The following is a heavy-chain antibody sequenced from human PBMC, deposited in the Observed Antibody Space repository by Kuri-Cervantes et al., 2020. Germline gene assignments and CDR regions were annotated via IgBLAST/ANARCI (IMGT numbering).Heavy chain of an antibody. Sequence: SVKVSCKASGYTFISYGISWVRQAPGQGLEWMGGIIPIFGTANYAQKFQGRVTITTDESTSTAYMELSSLRSEDTAVYYCARHLAVPGAFDIWGQGTMVTVSS. CDR3: ARHLAVPGAFDI. CDR1: GYTFISYG. J-gene: IGHJ3*02. CDR2: IIPIFGTA. V-gene: IGHV1-69*05. D-gene: IGHD4-17*01.